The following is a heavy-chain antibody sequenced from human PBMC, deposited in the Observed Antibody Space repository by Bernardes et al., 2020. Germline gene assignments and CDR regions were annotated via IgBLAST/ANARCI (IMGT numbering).Heavy chain of an antibody. J-gene: IGHJ6*03. D-gene: IGHD2-2*01. CDR1: GFTFSSYA. V-gene: IGHV3-23*01. Sequence: GGSLRLSCAASGFTFSSYAMSWVRQAPGKGLEWVSAISGSGGSTYYADSVKGRFTISRDNSKNTLYLQMNSLRAEDTAVYYCAKVAADIVVVPADFYYYYYMDVWGKGTTVTVSS. CDR3: AKVAADIVVVPADFYYYYYMDV. CDR2: ISGSGGST.